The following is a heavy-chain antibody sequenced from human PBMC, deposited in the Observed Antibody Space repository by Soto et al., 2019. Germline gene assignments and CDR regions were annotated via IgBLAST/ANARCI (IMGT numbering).Heavy chain of an antibody. D-gene: IGHD6-19*01. CDR2: ISYSGST. CDR1: GGSISSYY. CDR3: ASSVAGTLHFHH. J-gene: IGHJ1*01. Sequence: QVQLQESGPGLVNPSETLSLTCTGSGGSISSYYWCWIRQPPGKGLEWIGYISYSGSTNYNPSLKGRVTISVDTSKNQFSLKLSSVTAADTAVYYCASSVAGTLHFHHWGQGTLVTVSS. V-gene: IGHV4-59*01.